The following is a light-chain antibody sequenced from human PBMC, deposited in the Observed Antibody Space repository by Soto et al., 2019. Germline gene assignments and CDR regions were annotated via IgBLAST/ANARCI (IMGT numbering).Light chain of an antibody. Sequence: QSALTQPASVSESPGQSITSSCTGTSSDVGGYNYVSWYQQHPGKAPKLMIYDVSNRPSGVSNRFSGSKSGNTASLTISGLQAEDEADYYCSSYTSSSTDYVFGTGTNLTVL. CDR3: SSYTSSSTDYV. V-gene: IGLV2-14*01. CDR2: DVS. J-gene: IGLJ1*01. CDR1: SSDVGGYNY.